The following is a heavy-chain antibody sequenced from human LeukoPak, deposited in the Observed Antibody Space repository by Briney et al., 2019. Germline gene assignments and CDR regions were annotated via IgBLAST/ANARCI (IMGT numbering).Heavy chain of an antibody. V-gene: IGHV3-23*01. J-gene: IGHJ4*02. Sequence: PGGSLRLSCAASGFTFSSYAMSWVRQAPGKRLEWVSAISGSGGSTYYADSVKGRFTISRDNSKNTLYLQMNSLRAEDTAVYYCAKARCSGGSCYFDYWGQGTLVTVSS. CDR3: AKARCSGGSCYFDY. CDR1: GFTFSSYA. D-gene: IGHD2-15*01. CDR2: ISGSGGST.